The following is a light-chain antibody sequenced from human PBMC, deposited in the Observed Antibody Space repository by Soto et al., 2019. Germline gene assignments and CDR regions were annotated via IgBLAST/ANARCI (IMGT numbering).Light chain of an antibody. CDR3: LVWDSIGDNYV. Sequence: ELTQPPSVSVAPGETARITCGRNNIGSDTVHWYQQKPGQAPVVVVYDDSERPSGTPERISGSNSGDTATLTIRRVEAGDEADYYCLVWDSIGDNYVFGSGTKV. CDR2: DDS. V-gene: IGLV3-21*02. CDR1: NIGSDT. J-gene: IGLJ1*01.